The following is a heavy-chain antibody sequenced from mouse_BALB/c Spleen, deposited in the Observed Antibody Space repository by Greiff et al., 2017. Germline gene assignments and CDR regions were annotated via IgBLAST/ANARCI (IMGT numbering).Heavy chain of an antibody. V-gene: IGHV1-9*01. Sequence: QVQLQQSGAELMKPGASVKISCKATGYTFSSYWIEWVKQRPGHGLEWIGEILPGSGSTNYNEKFKGKATFTADTSSNTAYMQLSSLTSEDSAVYYCAREAYWFAYWGQGTLVTVSA. CDR2: ILPGSGST. CDR3: AREAYWFAY. J-gene: IGHJ3*01. D-gene: IGHD6-5*01. CDR1: GYTFSSYW.